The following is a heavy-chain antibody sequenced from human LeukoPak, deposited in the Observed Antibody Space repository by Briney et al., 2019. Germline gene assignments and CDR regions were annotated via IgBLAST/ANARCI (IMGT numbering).Heavy chain of an antibody. CDR2: IWYDGSNK. D-gene: IGHD6-13*01. J-gene: IGHJ4*02. CDR1: GFTFSSYG. Sequence: PGGSLRLSCAASGFTFSSYGMHWVRQAPGKGREWVAVIWYDGSNKYYADSVKGRFTISRDNSKNTLYLQMNSLRAEDTAVYYCAREWQGGIAAAGTRIEGDYWGQGTLVAVSS. V-gene: IGHV3-33*01. CDR3: AREWQGGIAAAGTRIEGDY.